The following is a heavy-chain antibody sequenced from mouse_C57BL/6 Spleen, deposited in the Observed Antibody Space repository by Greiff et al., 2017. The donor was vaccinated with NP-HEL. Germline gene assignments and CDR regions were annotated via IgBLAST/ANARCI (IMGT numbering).Heavy chain of an antibody. Sequence: EVQLQQSGPELVKPGASVKISCKASGYTFTDYYMNWVKQSHGKSLEWIGDINPNNGGTSYNQKFKGKATLTVDKSSSTAYMELCSLTSEDSAVYYCARHGPMDYWGQGTSVTVSS. D-gene: IGHD1-1*01. CDR3: ARHGPMDY. CDR2: INPNNGGT. J-gene: IGHJ4*01. CDR1: GYTFTDYY. V-gene: IGHV1-26*01.